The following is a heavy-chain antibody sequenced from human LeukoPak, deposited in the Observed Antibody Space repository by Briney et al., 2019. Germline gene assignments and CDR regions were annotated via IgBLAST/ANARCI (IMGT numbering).Heavy chain of an antibody. CDR3: ARIPTVTFFDY. J-gene: IGHJ4*02. CDR2: IYYSEST. V-gene: IGHV4-39*07. CDR1: GGSISSSSYY. D-gene: IGHD4-17*01. Sequence: SETLSLTCTVSGGSISSSSYYWGWIRQPPGKGLEWIGSIYYSESTYQNPSLKSRVTISVDTSKNQFSLKLSSVTAADTAVYYCARIPTVTFFDYWGQGTLVAVSS.